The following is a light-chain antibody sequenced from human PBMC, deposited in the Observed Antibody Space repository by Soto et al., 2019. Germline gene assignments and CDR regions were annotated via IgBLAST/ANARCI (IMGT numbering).Light chain of an antibody. J-gene: IGLJ3*02. CDR1: SSDVGAHNY. V-gene: IGLV2-8*01. CDR3: CSYAGSNTWV. CDR2: DVS. Sequence: QSVLTQPPSASGSPGQSLTISCTGTSSDVGAHNYVSWFQQHPGKAPKLMIYDVSKRPSGVPDRFSGSKSGDTASLTISGLQTNDEADYYCCSYAGSNTWVFGGGTKLTVL.